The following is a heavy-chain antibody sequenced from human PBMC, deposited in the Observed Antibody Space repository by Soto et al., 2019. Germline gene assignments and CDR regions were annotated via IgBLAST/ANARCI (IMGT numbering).Heavy chain of an antibody. CDR3: ARVAYGDYGRDAFDI. V-gene: IGHV1-18*01. J-gene: IGHJ3*02. CDR1: GYTFTSYG. CDR2: ISAYNGNT. Sequence: QVQLVQSGAEVKKPGASVKVSCKASGYTFTSYGISWVRQAPGQGLEWMGWISAYNGNTNYAQKLQGRVTMTTDTSTSTGYMERRSLRSDDTAVYYCARVAYGDYGRDAFDIWGQGTMVTVSS. D-gene: IGHD4-17*01.